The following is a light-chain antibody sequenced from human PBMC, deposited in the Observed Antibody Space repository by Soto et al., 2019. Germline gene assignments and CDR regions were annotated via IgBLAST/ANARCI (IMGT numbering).Light chain of an antibody. CDR2: AVS. V-gene: IGKV1-12*01. CDR1: QRISNW. CDR3: QQATNFPA. J-gene: IGKJ1*01. Sequence: DIQMTQSPSSVSASVGDRVTITCRASQRISNWVAWYRLKPGKAPKLLIYAVSSLQTGVPSRFSGGGSGTDFTLTINNLQPEDFATYYCQQATNFPAFGQGTKVEVK.